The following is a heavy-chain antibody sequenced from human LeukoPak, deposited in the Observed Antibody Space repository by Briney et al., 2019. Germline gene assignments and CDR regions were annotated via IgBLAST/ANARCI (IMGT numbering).Heavy chain of an antibody. CDR3: ARGQKYRNGYTVTELGSGYFDY. CDR1: GGSISSYY. V-gene: IGHV4-4*07. CDR2: IYTSGST. D-gene: IGHD5-18*01. J-gene: IGHJ4*02. Sequence: SSETLSLTCTVSGGSISSYYWSWIRQPAGKGLEWIGRIYTSGSTNYNPSLKSRVTISVDTSKNQFSLTLSSVTAADTAVYYCARGQKYRNGYTVTELGSGYFDYWGQGTLVTVSS.